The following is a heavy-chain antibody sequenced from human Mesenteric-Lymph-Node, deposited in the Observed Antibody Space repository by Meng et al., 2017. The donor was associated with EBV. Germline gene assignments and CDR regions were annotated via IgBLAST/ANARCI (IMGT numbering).Heavy chain of an antibody. CDR3: ARGVYFYDSTGYYRFDY. CDR2: INPDSGDT. D-gene: IGHD3-22*01. J-gene: IGHJ4*02. V-gene: IGHV1-2*06. CDR1: GYTFSGYY. Sequence: QVELEQSGGEYQKPGGSVKVSCKAFGYTFSGYYMNWVRQAPGQGVEWMGRINPDSGDTNYAQKFQGRVTMTRDTSISTAYMELSSLGSDDTAVYYCARGVYFYDSTGYYRFDYWGQGTLVTVSS.